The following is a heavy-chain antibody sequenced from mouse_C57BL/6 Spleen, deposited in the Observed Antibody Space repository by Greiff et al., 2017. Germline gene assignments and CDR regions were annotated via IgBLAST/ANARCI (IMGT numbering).Heavy chain of an antibody. D-gene: IGHD1-1*01. J-gene: IGHJ2*01. CDR3: ARKDYGSSLDY. CDR1: GFTFTDYY. Sequence: DVQLQESGPVLVKPGPSVKISCKASGFTFTDYYMHWVKQSHGKSLEWIGLVYPYNGGTSYNQKFKGKATLTVDKSSSTSYMQLSSLTSEDSAVYYGARKDYGSSLDYWGQGTTLTVSS. CDR2: VYPYNGGT. V-gene: IGHV1-36*01.